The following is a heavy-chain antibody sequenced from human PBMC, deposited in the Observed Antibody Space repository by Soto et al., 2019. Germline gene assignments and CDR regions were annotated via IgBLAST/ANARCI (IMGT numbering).Heavy chain of an antibody. V-gene: IGHV4-59*01. CDR2: IYYSGST. CDR3: ARHVGNDAFDI. CDR1: GGSISSYY. Sequence: SETLSLTCAVSGGSISSYYWSWIRQPPGKGLEWIGYIYYSGSTNYNPSLKSRVTISVDTSKNQFSLKLSSVTAADTAVYYCARHVGNDAFDIWGQGTMVPVSS. D-gene: IGHD1-26*01. J-gene: IGHJ3*02.